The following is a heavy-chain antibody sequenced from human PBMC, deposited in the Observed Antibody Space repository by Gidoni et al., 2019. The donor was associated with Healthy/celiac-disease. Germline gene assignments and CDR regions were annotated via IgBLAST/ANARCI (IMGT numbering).Heavy chain of an antibody. Sequence: QVQLVESGGGVVQPGRSLRLSCAASRFTFSSYGMHWVRQAPGKGLEWVAVISYDGSNKYYADSVKGRFTISRDNSKNTLYLQMNSLRAEDTAVYYCAKWRGGYCSGGSCYELDYWGQGTLVTVSS. D-gene: IGHD2-15*01. CDR3: AKWRGGYCSGGSCYELDY. J-gene: IGHJ4*02. CDR1: RFTFSSYG. V-gene: IGHV3-30*18. CDR2: ISYDGSNK.